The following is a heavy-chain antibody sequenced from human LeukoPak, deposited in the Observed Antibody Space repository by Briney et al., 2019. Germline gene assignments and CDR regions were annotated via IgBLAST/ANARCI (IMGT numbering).Heavy chain of an antibody. CDR3: ARDGASSSWYNFVAAGFSSEQVYYYYYGMDV. Sequence: GGSLRLSCAASGFTFNTYTMNWVRQAPGKGLEWVSYISGSSGIIDYADSVRGRFTISRVNAKNSLYLQMNSLRSEDTAVYYCARDGASSSWYNFVAAGFSSEQVYYYYYGMDVWGQGTTVTVSS. V-gene: IGHV3-48*01. CDR2: ISGSSGII. D-gene: IGHD6-13*01. CDR1: GFTFNTYT. J-gene: IGHJ6*02.